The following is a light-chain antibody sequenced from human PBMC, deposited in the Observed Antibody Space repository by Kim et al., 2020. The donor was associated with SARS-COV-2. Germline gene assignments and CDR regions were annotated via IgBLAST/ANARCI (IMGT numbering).Light chain of an antibody. J-gene: IGLJ6*01. CDR1: SGCVADNF. CDR3: QSYNDISVI. CDR2: DHN. V-gene: IGLV6-57*03. Sequence: GRPVTISCARSSGCVADNFVQWYQHRPGSAPSTLIYDHNQRPSGVTDRFSGSIDSSSNSASLTISGLKTEDEADYYCQSYNDISVIFGGGTKVTVL.